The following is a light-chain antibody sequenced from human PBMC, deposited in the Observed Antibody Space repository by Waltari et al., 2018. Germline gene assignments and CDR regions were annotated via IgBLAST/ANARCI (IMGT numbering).Light chain of an antibody. CDR2: GAS. CDR3: QHYVRLPAT. Sequence: EIVLTQSPGTLSLSPGERATLSCRTSQSVSRTLAWYQQKPGQAPKLLIYGASIRATGIPDRFTGSRSGTDFSLTISSLEPEDFAVYFCQHYVRLPATFGQGTKVEIQ. J-gene: IGKJ1*01. V-gene: IGKV3-20*01. CDR1: QSVSRT.